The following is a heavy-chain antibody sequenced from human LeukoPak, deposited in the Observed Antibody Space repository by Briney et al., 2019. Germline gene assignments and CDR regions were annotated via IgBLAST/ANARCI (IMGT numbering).Heavy chain of an antibody. CDR2: IYYSGST. CDR3: ATGTRRAAVRFLEWLPPGATYYYYGMDV. J-gene: IGHJ6*02. D-gene: IGHD3-3*01. V-gene: IGHV4-39*01. CDR1: GGSISSSSYY. Sequence: SETLSLTCTVSGGSISSSSYYWGWIRQPPGKGLEWIGSIYYSGSTYYNPSLKSRVTISVDTSKNQFSLKLSSVTAADTAVYYCATGTRRAAVRFLEWLPPGATYYYYGMDVWGQGTTVTVSS.